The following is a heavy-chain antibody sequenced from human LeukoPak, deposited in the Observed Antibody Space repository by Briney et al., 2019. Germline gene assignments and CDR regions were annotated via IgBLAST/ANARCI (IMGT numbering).Heavy chain of an antibody. CDR1: GFTFSNYA. V-gene: IGHV3-23*01. CDR2: ISGSDGST. J-gene: IGHJ4*02. D-gene: IGHD2-15*01. Sequence: PGGSLRLSCTPSGFTFSNYAMSWVRQAPGKGLEWVSTISGSDGSTYYADSVKGRFTISRDNSKNTLYLRMNSLRVEDTAIYYCAKGRGYCTGGSCYSDYWGQGTLVTVSS. CDR3: AKGRGYCTGGSCYSDY.